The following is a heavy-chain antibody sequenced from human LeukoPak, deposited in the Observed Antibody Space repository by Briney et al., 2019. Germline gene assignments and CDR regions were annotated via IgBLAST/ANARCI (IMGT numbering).Heavy chain of an antibody. J-gene: IGHJ3*02. Sequence: PGGSLRLSCAASGFTFSNAWMSWVRQAPGKGLEWVGRIKSKTDGGTTDYAAPVKGRFTISRDDSKNTLYLQMNSLKTEDTAVYYCTTDRLIVATWDAFDIWGQGTMVTVSS. CDR2: IKSKTDGGTT. CDR1: GFTFSNAW. V-gene: IGHV3-15*01. D-gene: IGHD5-12*01. CDR3: TTDRLIVATWDAFDI.